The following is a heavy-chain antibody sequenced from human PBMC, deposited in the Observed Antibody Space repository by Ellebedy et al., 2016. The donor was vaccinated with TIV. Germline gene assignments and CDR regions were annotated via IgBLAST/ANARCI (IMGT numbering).Heavy chain of an antibody. CDR3: GRDAPTAYFDC. Sequence: GEPLKISCAVSGISVSSYWMHWVRQAPGKGLVWVSRIDLDESITNSADSVKGRFTISRDNAKNTLYLQMNHRRAEDTALYYCGRDAPTAYFDCWGQGTLVTVSS. CDR2: IDLDESIT. V-gene: IGHV3-74*01. CDR1: GISVSSYW. D-gene: IGHD4-17*01. J-gene: IGHJ4*02.